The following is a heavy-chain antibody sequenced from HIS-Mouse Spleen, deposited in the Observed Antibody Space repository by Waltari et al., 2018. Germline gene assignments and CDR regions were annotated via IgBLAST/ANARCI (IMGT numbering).Heavy chain of an antibody. V-gene: IGHV4-39*07. CDR2: IYYSGGT. CDR1: GGSISSSSYY. Sequence: QLQLQESGPGLVKPSETLSLTCTVSGGSISSSSYYWGWIRQPPGKGLGWIGSIYYSGGTYYNPSLKSRVTISVDPSKNQFSLKLSSGTAADTAVYYCAREIPYSSSWYDWYFDLWGRGTLVTVSS. CDR3: AREIPYSSSWYDWYFDL. D-gene: IGHD6-13*01. J-gene: IGHJ2*01.